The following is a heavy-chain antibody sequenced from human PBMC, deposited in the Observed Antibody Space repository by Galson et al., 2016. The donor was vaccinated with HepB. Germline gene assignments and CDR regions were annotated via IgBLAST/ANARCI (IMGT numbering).Heavy chain of an antibody. V-gene: IGHV3-48*04. CDR1: EFSFSVHS. D-gene: IGHD4/OR15-4a*01. CDR3: AGGDDYGNYPRFNS. Sequence: SLRLSCAASEFSFSVHSMNWVRQAPGKGLQWLSFISSGGDVIYSEDSVKGRFTISRDNAKRSLYLQMDSLRADDTAIYYCAGGDDYGNYPRFNSWSPGTLVTV. CDR2: ISSGGDVI. J-gene: IGHJ5*02.